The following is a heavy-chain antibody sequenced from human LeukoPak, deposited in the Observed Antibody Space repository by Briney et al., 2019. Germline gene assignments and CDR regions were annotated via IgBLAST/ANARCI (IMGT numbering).Heavy chain of an antibody. CDR2: ISGGGGRT. D-gene: IGHD3-22*01. V-gene: IGHV3-23*01. Sequence: GGSLRLSCAASGFTFSSYAMSWVRQAPGKGLEWVSAISGGGGRTHYADSVKGRFTISRDNSKNTLYLKMSSLRARNTAVYYCAKSSYYDSSGYYGEYYFDYWGQGTLVTVSS. CDR1: GFTFSSYA. J-gene: IGHJ4*02. CDR3: AKSSYYDSSGYYGEYYFDY.